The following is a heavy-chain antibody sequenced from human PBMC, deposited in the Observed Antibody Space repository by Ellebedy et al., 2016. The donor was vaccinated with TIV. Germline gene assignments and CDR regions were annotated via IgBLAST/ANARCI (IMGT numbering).Heavy chain of an antibody. D-gene: IGHD3-22*01. CDR2: ISTSSSHI. CDR3: AREKRESGFGV. Sequence: GESLKISCAASGFTFTDYAMNWVRQAPGKGLEWVSSISTSSSHIFQADSVKGRFTISRDDAQNSLYLQMNSLTAEDTAFYYCAREKRESGFGVWGQGTLVTVSS. V-gene: IGHV3-21*01. CDR1: GFTFTDYA. J-gene: IGHJ4*02.